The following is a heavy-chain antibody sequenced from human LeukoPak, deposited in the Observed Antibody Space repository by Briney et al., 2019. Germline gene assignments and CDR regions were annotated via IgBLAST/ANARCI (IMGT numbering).Heavy chain of an antibody. Sequence: GGSLRLSCAASGFTFRNYWMSWVRQVPGTGLEWVANIKQDGSDRNYVTSVRGRFTISRDNAKNSLYLQMNSLRAEDTALYYCAKDNGDGYNSYNYFDYWGQGTLVTVSS. V-gene: IGHV3-7*03. J-gene: IGHJ4*02. D-gene: IGHD5-24*01. CDR2: IKQDGSDR. CDR3: AKDNGDGYNSYNYFDY. CDR1: GFTFRNYW.